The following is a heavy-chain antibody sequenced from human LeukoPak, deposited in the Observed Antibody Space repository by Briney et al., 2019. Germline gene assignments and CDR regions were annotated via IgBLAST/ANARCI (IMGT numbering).Heavy chain of an antibody. V-gene: IGHV3-33*01. D-gene: IGHD6-13*01. Sequence: GGSLRLSCAASGFTFSSYGMHWVRQAPGKGLEWVAVIWYDGSNKYYADSVKGRFTISRDNSKNTLYLQMNSLRAEDTAVYYCAREPRAGGYYYYYGMDVWGQGTTVTVS. J-gene: IGHJ6*02. CDR2: IWYDGSNK. CDR1: GFTFSSYG. CDR3: AREPRAGGYYYYYGMDV.